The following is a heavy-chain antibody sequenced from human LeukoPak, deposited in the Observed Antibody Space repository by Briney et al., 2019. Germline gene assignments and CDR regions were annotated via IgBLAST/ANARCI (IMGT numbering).Heavy chain of an antibody. V-gene: IGHV3-23*01. CDR2: ISGSGGST. Sequence: GGSLRLSCAASGFTFSSYAMSWVRQAPGKGLEWVSAISGSGGSTYYADSVKGRFTISRDNSKNTLYLQVNSLRAEDTAVYYCAKDRGHDYVHYWGQGTLVTVSS. CDR3: AKDRGHDYVHY. D-gene: IGHD4-17*01. CDR1: GFTFSSYA. J-gene: IGHJ4*02.